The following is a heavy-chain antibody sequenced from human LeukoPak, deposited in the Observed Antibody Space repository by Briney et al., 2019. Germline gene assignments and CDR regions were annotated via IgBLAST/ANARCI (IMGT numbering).Heavy chain of an antibody. D-gene: IGHD1-26*01. V-gene: IGHV3-30-3*01. CDR1: GFTFSSYA. Sequence: GGSLRLSCAASGFTFSSYAMHWVRQAPGKGLEWVAVISYDGSNKYYADSVKGRFTISRDNSKNTLCLQMNSLRAEDTAVYYCARSDSGSYHFDYWGQGTLVTVSS. CDR3: ARSDSGSYHFDY. CDR2: ISYDGSNK. J-gene: IGHJ4*02.